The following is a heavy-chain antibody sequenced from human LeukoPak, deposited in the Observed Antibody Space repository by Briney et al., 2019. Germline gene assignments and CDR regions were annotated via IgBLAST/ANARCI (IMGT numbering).Heavy chain of an antibody. J-gene: IGHJ6*02. V-gene: IGHV4-59*01. D-gene: IGHD3-3*01. CDR1: GGSISSYY. CDR2: IYYSGST. Sequence: SETLSLTCTVSGGSISSYYWSWIRQPPGKGLEWIGYIYYSGSTDYNPSLKSRVTISVDTSKNQFSLKLSSVTAADTAVYYCARGWPEWLPDYYYGMDVWGQGTTVTVSS. CDR3: ARGWPEWLPDYYYGMDV.